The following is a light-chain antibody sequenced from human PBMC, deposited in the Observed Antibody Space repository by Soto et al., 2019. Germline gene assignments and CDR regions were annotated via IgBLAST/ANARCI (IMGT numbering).Light chain of an antibody. V-gene: IGKV3-11*01. J-gene: IGKJ4*02. Sequence: EIVLTQSPATLSSFPGDRVTLSCRASQYINTRLAWYQQKPGQAPRLLIYEALNRATGIPARFSGSGSGTDFTLTISSLEPEDFAVYYCQQRNNWPLTFGGGTKVDNK. CDR3: QQRNNWPLT. CDR2: EAL. CDR1: QYINTR.